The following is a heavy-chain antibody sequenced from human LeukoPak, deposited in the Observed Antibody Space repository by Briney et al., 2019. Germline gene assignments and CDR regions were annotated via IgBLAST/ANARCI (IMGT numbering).Heavy chain of an antibody. J-gene: IGHJ4*02. V-gene: IGHV3-66*01. CDR1: GFTVSSNY. CDR2: IYSGGST. CDR3: ARDYLLDY. Sequence: GGSLRLSCAASGFTVSSNYMNWVRQAPGKGLEWVSVIYSGGSTYYTDSVKGRFTISRDNSKNTLYLQINSLRAEDTAVYYCARDYLLDYWGQGTLVTVSS. D-gene: IGHD2/OR15-2a*01.